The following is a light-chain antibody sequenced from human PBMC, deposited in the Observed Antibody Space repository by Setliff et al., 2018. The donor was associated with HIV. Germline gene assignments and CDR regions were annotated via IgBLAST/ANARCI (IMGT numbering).Light chain of an antibody. CDR1: SSDVVDFNF. CDR2: DVS. CDR3: CSYAGSYTLGV. Sequence: QSALTQPASVSGSPGQSITISCTGISSDVVDFNFVSWYQQHPGKVPKLMIYDVSKRPSGVPDRFSGSKSGNTASLTISGLQAEDEADYYCCSYAGSYTLGVFGTGTKVTVL. V-gene: IGLV2-11*01. J-gene: IGLJ1*01.